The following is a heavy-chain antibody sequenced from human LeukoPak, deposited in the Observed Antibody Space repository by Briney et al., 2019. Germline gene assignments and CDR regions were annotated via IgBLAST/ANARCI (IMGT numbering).Heavy chain of an antibody. CDR1: GVSFSSYG. D-gene: IGHD3-22*01. CDR2: IRYDGTNK. J-gene: IGHJ4*02. CDR3: AKYYHEGSGASPLDY. V-gene: IGHV3-30*02. Sequence: GGSLSLSCGASGVSFSSYGMHWLRQAPGKGVEGVAFIRYDGTNKYYTDSVRSRFTISRDNSKNTLYLQMNSLRVEDTALYYCAKYYHEGSGASPLDYWGQGTLVTVSS.